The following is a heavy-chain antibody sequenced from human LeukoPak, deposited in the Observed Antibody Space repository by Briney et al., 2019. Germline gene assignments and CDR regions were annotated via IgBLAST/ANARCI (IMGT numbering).Heavy chain of an antibody. V-gene: IGHV1-8*01. Sequence: ASVKVSCKASGYTFTSYDINWVRQATGQGLEWMGWMNPNSGNTGYAQKFQGRVTMTRNTSISTAYMELSSLRSEDTAVYYCARGYYYGSGSYDNYYYGMDVWGQGTTVTVSS. CDR3: ARGYYYGSGSYDNYYYGMDV. J-gene: IGHJ6*02. CDR1: GYTFTSYD. D-gene: IGHD3-10*01. CDR2: MNPNSGNT.